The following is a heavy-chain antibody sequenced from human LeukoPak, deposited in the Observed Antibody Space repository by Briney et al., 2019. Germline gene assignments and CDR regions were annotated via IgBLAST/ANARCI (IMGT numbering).Heavy chain of an antibody. CDR1: GGSISSYY. Sequence: PSETLSLTCTVSGGSISSYYWNWIRQPTGKGLEWIGRIYPSGNTNYNPSLKSRVTMSVDTSKNQFSLKLSSVTAADTAVYYCARWSRFGELFRWFDPLGPGNPGHRLL. V-gene: IGHV4-4*07. D-gene: IGHD3-10*01. J-gene: IGHJ5*02. CDR3: ARWSRFGELFRWFDP. CDR2: IYPSGNT.